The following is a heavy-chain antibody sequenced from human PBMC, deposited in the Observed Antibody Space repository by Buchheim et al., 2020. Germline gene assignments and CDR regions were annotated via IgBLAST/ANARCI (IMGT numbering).Heavy chain of an antibody. CDR3: ARGRDWNDLTSGWFDP. V-gene: IGHV1-3*04. D-gene: IGHD1-1*01. CDR2: INTGNGNT. CDR1: GYTFATYA. Sequence: QVQLVQSGAEEKKPGASVKVSCKASGYTFATYAIHWVRQAPGQRLEWMGWINTGNGNTRYSQKFQGRVTITRDTSASTAYMELSSLTSEDTAVYYCARGRDWNDLTSGWFDPWGQGTL. J-gene: IGHJ5*02.